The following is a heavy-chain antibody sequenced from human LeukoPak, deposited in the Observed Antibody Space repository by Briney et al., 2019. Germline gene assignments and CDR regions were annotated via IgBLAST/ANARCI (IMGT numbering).Heavy chain of an antibody. CDR1: GFTFSSYW. Sequence: QSGGSLRLSCAASGFTFSSYWMHWVRQAPGKGLVWVSRINSDGSSTSYADSVKGRFTISRDNAKNSLYLQMNSLRAEDTAVYYCASLGARQPIAAAGTRHPYPSLHWGQGALVTVSS. V-gene: IGHV3-74*01. CDR2: INSDGSST. D-gene: IGHD6-13*01. CDR3: ASLGARQPIAAAGTRHPYPSLH. J-gene: IGHJ4*02.